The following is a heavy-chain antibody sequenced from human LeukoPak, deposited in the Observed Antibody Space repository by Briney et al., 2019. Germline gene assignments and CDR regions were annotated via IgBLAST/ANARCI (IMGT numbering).Heavy chain of an antibody. CDR1: GFTFSSYS. V-gene: IGHV3-21*01. CDR2: ISSSSSYI. J-gene: IGHJ4*02. Sequence: GGSLRLSCAASGFTFSSYSMNWVRQAPGKGLEWVSSISSSSSYIYYADSVKGRFTISRDNAKNSLYLQMNSLRAEDTAVYYCAKAYDFWSGYLYWGQGTLVTVSS. CDR3: AKAYDFWSGYLY. D-gene: IGHD3-3*01.